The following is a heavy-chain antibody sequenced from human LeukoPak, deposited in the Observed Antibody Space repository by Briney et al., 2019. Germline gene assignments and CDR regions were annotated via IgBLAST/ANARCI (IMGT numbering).Heavy chain of an antibody. J-gene: IGHJ4*02. CDR3: ARGDYDFWSGYHFFDY. CDR1: GGSFSGYY. D-gene: IGHD3-3*01. Sequence: SETLSPTCAVYGGSFSGYYWSWIRQPSGKGLEWIGEINHSGSTNYNPSLKSRVTISVDTSKNQFSLKLSSVTAADTAVYYCARGDYDFWSGYHFFDYWGQGTLVTVSS. V-gene: IGHV4-34*01. CDR2: INHSGST.